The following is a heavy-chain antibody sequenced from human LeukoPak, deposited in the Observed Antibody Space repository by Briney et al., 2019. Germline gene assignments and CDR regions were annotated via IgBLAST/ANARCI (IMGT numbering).Heavy chain of an antibody. D-gene: IGHD3-22*01. CDR2: INPNSGGT. V-gene: IGHV1-2*02. Sequence: WASVKVSCKASGYTFTSYYMHWVRQAPGQGLEWMGWINPNSGGTNYAQKFQGRVTMTRDTSISTAYMELSRLRSDDTAVYYCARGSYYYDSSDLLRSLGYWGQGTLVTVSS. CDR1: GYTFTSYY. J-gene: IGHJ4*02. CDR3: ARGSYYYDSSDLLRSLGY.